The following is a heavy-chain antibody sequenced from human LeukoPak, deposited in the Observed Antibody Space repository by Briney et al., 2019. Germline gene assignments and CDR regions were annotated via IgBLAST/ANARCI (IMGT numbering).Heavy chain of an antibody. V-gene: IGHV1-18*01. Sequence: GASVKVSCKASGYTFTSYGISWVRQAPGQGLEWMGWISAYNGNTNYAQKLQGRVTMTTDTSTSTAYMELRSLRSDDTAVYYCARGFDPTMIVVVTTNHYFDCWGQGTLVTVSS. CDR1: GYTFTSYG. J-gene: IGHJ4*02. CDR2: ISAYNGNT. D-gene: IGHD3-22*01. CDR3: ARGFDPTMIVVVTTNHYFDC.